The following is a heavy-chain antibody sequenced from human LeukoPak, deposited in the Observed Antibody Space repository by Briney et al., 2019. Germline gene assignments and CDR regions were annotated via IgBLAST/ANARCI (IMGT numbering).Heavy chain of an antibody. Sequence: GGSLRLSCAASGFTFSSYAMSWVRQAPGKGLEWVSAISGSGGSTYYADSVKGRFTISRDNSKNTLYLQMNSLRVEDTAVYYCAKDQSYGDYEGAFDIWGQGTMVTVSS. D-gene: IGHD4-17*01. CDR1: GFTFSSYA. CDR3: AKDQSYGDYEGAFDI. V-gene: IGHV3-23*01. J-gene: IGHJ3*02. CDR2: ISGSGGST.